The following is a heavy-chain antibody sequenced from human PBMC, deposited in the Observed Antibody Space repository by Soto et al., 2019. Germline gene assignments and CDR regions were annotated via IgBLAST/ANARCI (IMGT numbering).Heavy chain of an antibody. D-gene: IGHD1-1*01. CDR3: ARDSGGNSENYYGLDV. J-gene: IGHJ6*02. CDR1: GVSVSSGDYY. V-gene: IGHV4-31*03. CDR2: IDRSGST. Sequence: QVQLQETGPGLVKPSQTLSLSCNVYGVSVSSGDYYWSCIRQHAGGGLEWIGYIDRSGSTYYRPSLRGRVIMSVDTSTNQISLRLLSVTAADTDMYYCARDSGGNSENYYGLDVWGHGTTVTVSS.